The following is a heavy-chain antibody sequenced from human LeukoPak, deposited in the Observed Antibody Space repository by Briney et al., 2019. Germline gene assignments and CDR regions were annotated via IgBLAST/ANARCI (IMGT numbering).Heavy chain of an antibody. J-gene: IGHJ4*02. Sequence: LPGGSLRLSCAASGFTFSRYNMVWVRQAPGKGLEWISYISSTLYSTFYTDSVKGRFTISRDNAKNSLFLQMNGLRAEDTAVYYCARSRLTSFDYWGQGTLVAVSS. CDR3: ARSRLTSFDY. CDR1: GFTFSRYN. CDR2: ISSTLYST. V-gene: IGHV3-48*01.